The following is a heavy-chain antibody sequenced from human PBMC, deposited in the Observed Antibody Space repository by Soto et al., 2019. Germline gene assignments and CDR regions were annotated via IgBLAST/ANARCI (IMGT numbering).Heavy chain of an antibody. CDR1: GGSFSGYY. D-gene: IGHD3-3*01. Sequence: QVQLQQWGAGLLKPSVTLSLTCAVYGGSFSGYYWSWIRQPPGKGLEWIGEINHSGSTNYNPSLKSRVTISVDTSKNQFSLKLSSVTAADTAVYYCACLEWPYIWGQGTMVTVSS. CDR2: INHSGST. J-gene: IGHJ3*02. V-gene: IGHV4-34*01. CDR3: ACLEWPYI.